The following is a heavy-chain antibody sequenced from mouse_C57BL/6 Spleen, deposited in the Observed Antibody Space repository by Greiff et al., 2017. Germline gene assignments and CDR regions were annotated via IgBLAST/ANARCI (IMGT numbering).Heavy chain of an antibody. CDR1: GYTFTDYY. Sequence: VQLQQSGAELVRPGASVKLSCKASGYTFTDYYINWVKQRPGQGLEWIARIYPGSGNTYYNEKFKGKATLTAEKSSSTAYMQLSSLTSEDSAVYFCAIYYGSSYVPFDYWGQGTTLTVSS. V-gene: IGHV1-76*01. D-gene: IGHD1-1*01. CDR2: IYPGSGNT. CDR3: AIYYGSSYVPFDY. J-gene: IGHJ2*01.